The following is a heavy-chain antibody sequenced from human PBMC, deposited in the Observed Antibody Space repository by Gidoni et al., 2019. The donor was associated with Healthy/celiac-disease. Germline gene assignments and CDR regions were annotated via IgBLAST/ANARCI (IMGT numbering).Heavy chain of an antibody. V-gene: IGHV4-31*03. CDR3: ARDLFYDSSGYYRGEDAFDI. Sequence: QVQLQESGPGLVKPSQTLSLTCTVSGGSISSGGYYWSWIRQHPGKGLEWIGYIYYSGSTYYNPYLKSRVTISVDTSKNQFSLKLSSVTAADTAVYYCARDLFYDSSGYYRGEDAFDIWGQGTMVTVSS. CDR1: GGSISSGGYY. D-gene: IGHD3-22*01. J-gene: IGHJ3*02. CDR2: IYYSGST.